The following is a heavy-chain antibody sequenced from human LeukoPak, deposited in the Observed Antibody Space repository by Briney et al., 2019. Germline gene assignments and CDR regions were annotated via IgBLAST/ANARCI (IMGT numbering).Heavy chain of an antibody. Sequence: SETLSLTCTVSGGSINSYYWSWIRQPPGKGLEWIGYIYYSGSTNYNPSLKSRVTISVDTSKNQFSLKLSSVTAADTAVYYCARGSLRSFDYWGQGTLVTVSS. J-gene: IGHJ4*02. CDR1: GGSINSYY. CDR2: IYYSGST. CDR3: ARGSLRSFDY. V-gene: IGHV4-59*01.